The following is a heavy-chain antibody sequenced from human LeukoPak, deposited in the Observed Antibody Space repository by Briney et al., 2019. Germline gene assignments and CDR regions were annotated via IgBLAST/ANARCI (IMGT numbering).Heavy chain of an antibody. CDR3: AKEDGSGRRGYFDY. Sequence: ASVKVSCKVSGYTLTELSMHWVRQAPGKGLEWMGGFDPEVGETTYAQKFRGRVTMTEDTSPDTAYMELSSLRSEDTAVYYCAKEDGSGRRGYFDYWGQGTLVTVSS. CDR2: FDPEVGET. V-gene: IGHV1-24*01. J-gene: IGHJ4*02. D-gene: IGHD3-10*01. CDR1: GYTLTELS.